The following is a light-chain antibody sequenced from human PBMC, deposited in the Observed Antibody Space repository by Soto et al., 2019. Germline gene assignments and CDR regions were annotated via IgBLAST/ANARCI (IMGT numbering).Light chain of an antibody. V-gene: IGLV1-47*01. CDR3: AAWDDSLSGAV. Sequence: QSVLTQPPSASRTPGQRVTISCSGSSSNIGSNYVYWYQQLPGTAPKLLIYTNNQRPSGVPDRFSGSKSGTSASLAISGLRSEDEADYYCAAWDDSLSGAVFGGGTQLTVL. J-gene: IGLJ7*01. CDR2: TNN. CDR1: SSNIGSNY.